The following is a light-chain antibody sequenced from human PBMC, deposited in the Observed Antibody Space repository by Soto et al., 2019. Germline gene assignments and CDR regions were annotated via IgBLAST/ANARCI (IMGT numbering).Light chain of an antibody. J-gene: IGKJ4*01. Sequence: DIQMTQSPSMVSASVGDRVTINCRASQSVNFYVAWYQQKPGKAPNLLLYRASSLEGGVPSRFNGSGSGTEFTLTISGLQPDASATYYCQQYFRYPLTFGGGTRV. CDR3: QQYFRYPLT. V-gene: IGKV1-5*03. CDR1: QSVNFY. CDR2: RAS.